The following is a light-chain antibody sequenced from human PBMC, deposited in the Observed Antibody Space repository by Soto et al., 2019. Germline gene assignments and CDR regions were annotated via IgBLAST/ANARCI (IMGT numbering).Light chain of an antibody. CDR2: DVT. Sequence: QSALTHPRSVSGSPGQSVTISCTGTSSDVGGYNYVSWYQQHPAKAPKLLIYDVTKRPSGVPDRFSGSKSGNTASLIISGLQAEDEADYYCCSYAGTYTLYVFGTGTKVTVL. V-gene: IGLV2-11*01. CDR3: CSYAGTYTLYV. CDR1: SSDVGGYNY. J-gene: IGLJ1*01.